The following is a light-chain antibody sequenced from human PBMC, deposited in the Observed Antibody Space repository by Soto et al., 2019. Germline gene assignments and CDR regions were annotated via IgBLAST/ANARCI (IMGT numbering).Light chain of an antibody. CDR3: TSFAGSNNLGL. V-gene: IGLV2-8*01. Sequence: QSALTQPPSASGSPGKSVTISCTGTSSDVGAYNYVSWYQQHPGKAPKLILFEVNKRPSGVTHLFSCSKSVNTTSLTVSVLQPEDDADYYFTSFAGSNNLGLFGGGTKLTVL. J-gene: IGLJ2*01. CDR2: EVN. CDR1: SSDVGAYNY.